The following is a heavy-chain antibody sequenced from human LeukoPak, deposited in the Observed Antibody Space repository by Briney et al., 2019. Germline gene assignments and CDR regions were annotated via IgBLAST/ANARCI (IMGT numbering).Heavy chain of an antibody. Sequence: GGSLRLSCVASGFTFTNNWMTWVRQVPGKELEWVANIKPDDSEIYYVASVKGRFTISRDNAKNSVFLQMNSLRVEDTAIYYCARGRAIDIWGRGTMVTVSS. V-gene: IGHV3-7*04. J-gene: IGHJ3*02. CDR2: IKPDDSEI. CDR1: GFTFTNNW. CDR3: ARGRAIDI.